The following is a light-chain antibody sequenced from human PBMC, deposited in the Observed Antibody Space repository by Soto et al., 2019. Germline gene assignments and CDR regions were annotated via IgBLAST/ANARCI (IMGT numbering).Light chain of an antibody. Sequence: QSALTQPASVSGSPGQSITISCTGTSSDVGAYKYVSWYQQYPGQAPKLIIYEVSNRPSGVSDRFSGSKSGNTASLTISGVQSGDEADYYCSSHTSSSTVYVFGTGTKLTVL. J-gene: IGLJ1*01. CDR2: EVS. CDR1: SSDVGAYKY. CDR3: SSHTSSSTVYV. V-gene: IGLV2-14*01.